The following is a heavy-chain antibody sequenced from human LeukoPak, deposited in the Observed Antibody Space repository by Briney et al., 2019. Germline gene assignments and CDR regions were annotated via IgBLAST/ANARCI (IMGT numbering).Heavy chain of an antibody. V-gene: IGHV3-13*01. J-gene: IGHJ3*01. CDR3: VRGQCSSSGCATRVSGLDV. Sequence: PGGSLRLSCAASGFIFSSYDMHWVRQAPGKGLEWVSAVHSPGNTHYAGSVKGRVTISRDNAVNFAYLKLNSLMSGETAVFCGVRGQCSSSGCATRVSGLDVWGQGTVVTVFS. D-gene: IGHD6-6*01. CDR2: VHSPGNT. CDR1: GFIFSSYD.